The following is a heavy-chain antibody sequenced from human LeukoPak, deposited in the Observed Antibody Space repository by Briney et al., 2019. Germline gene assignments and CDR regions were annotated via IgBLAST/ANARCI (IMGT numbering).Heavy chain of an antibody. CDR2: IYHSGST. Sequence: SETLSLTCAVSGGSISSSNWWSWVRQPPGKGLEWIGEIYHSGSTNYNPSLKSRVTISVDKSKNQFSLKLSSVTAADTAVYYCARGGIMRGSGWYWDYWGQGTLVTVSS. CDR1: GGSISSSNW. D-gene: IGHD6-19*01. V-gene: IGHV4-4*02. CDR3: ARGGIMRGSGWYWDY. J-gene: IGHJ4*02.